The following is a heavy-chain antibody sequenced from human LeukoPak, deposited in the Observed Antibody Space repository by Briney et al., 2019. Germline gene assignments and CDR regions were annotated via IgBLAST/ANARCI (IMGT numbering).Heavy chain of an antibody. D-gene: IGHD3-10*01. CDR1: GYNVPSYG. Sequence: GASVKVSCKASGYNVPSYGINWVRQAPGQGLEWMGWIRPHTGETHSAQRFQDRVTMTTDTSTTTAYMELRSLRFDDPAVYYCARDRDGKGSAVFHWGQGSLVTVSS. V-gene: IGHV1-18*01. CDR3: ARDRDGKGSAVFH. CDR2: IRPHTGET. J-gene: IGHJ4*02.